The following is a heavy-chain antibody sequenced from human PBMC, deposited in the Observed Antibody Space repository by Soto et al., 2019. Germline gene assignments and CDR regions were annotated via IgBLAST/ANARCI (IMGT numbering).Heavy chain of an antibody. CDR2: IYSTGST. D-gene: IGHD3-22*01. Sequence: SETRAVTRTVSGGSSSSYYWSWIRQPPGKGLAWIGSIYSTGSTNYNPSLKSRVTIAVDTSKNPFSLKLSSVTAADTAVYYCERRAVVITDEAFDIWGQGTMVTVSS. J-gene: IGHJ3*02. CDR3: ERRAVVITDEAFDI. V-gene: IGHV4-59*08. CDR1: GGSSSSYY.